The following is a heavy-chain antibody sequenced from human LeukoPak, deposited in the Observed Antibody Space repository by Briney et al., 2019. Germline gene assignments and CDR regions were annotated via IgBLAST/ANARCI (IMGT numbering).Heavy chain of an antibody. J-gene: IGHJ4*02. V-gene: IGHV3-30*04. CDR1: GFTFSSYP. D-gene: IGHD1-1*01. CDR2: ISTDGDDK. Sequence: GGSLRLSCAASGFTFSSYPMHWVRQAPGKGLEWVAIISTDGDDKSYAGSVKGRFTVSRDNSKNTLYLQMNSQRTEDTAVYYCARDQETLSTIDYWGQGSLVTVSS. CDR3: ARDQETLSTIDY.